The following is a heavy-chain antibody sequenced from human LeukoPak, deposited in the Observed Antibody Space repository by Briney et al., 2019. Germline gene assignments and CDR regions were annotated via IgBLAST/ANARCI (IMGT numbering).Heavy chain of an antibody. Sequence: GGSLRLSCAASGFTFSSYSMNWVRQAPGKGLEWVSSISSSSSYIYYADSVKGRFTISRDNAKSSLYLQMNSLRAEDTAVYYCAREVVYGDYPDYWGQGTLVTVSS. CDR2: ISSSSSYI. CDR1: GFTFSSYS. J-gene: IGHJ4*02. CDR3: AREVVYGDYPDY. D-gene: IGHD4-17*01. V-gene: IGHV3-21*01.